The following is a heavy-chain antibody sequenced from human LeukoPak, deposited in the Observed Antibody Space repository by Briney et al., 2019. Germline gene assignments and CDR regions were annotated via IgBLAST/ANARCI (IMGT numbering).Heavy chain of an antibody. CDR1: GFTFSSYG. Sequence: PGGSLRLSCAASGFTFSSYGMHWVRQAPGKGLEWVAVISYDGSSKYYADSVKGRFTTSRDNSKNTLYLQMNSLRAEDTAVYYCAKFGQQLVPDYWGQGTLVTVSS. CDR2: ISYDGSSK. D-gene: IGHD6-13*01. J-gene: IGHJ4*02. CDR3: AKFGQQLVPDY. V-gene: IGHV3-30*18.